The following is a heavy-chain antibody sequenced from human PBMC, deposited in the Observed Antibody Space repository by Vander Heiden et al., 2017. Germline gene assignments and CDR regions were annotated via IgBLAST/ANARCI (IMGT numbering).Heavy chain of an antibody. CDR3: ARDSYYDFWSGRVGWFDP. D-gene: IGHD3-3*01. Sequence: QVQLVESGGGVVQPGRSLRLSCAASGFTFSSYGMHWVRQAPGKGLEWVAVIWYDGSNKYYADSVKGRFTISRDNSKNTLYLQMNSLRAEDTAVYYCARDSYYDFWSGRVGWFDPWGQGTLVTVSS. J-gene: IGHJ5*02. V-gene: IGHV3-33*01. CDR2: IWYDGSNK. CDR1: GFTFSSYG.